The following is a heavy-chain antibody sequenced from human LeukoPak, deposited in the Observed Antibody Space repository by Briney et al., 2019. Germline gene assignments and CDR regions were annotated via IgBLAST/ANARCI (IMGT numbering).Heavy chain of an antibody. D-gene: IGHD3-10*01. CDR2: IYYTGNT. Sequence: SETLSLTCTVSGDSVSNGNYYWSWLRQPPGQPLEWIGYIYYTGNTYYNPSLEGRVTLSVDTSKNQFSVKLSWVTAADTAVYYCARSQNYYGSGDYWSQGTLVTVSS. V-gene: IGHV4-61*01. CDR3: ARSQNYYGSGDY. CDR1: GDSVSNGNYY. J-gene: IGHJ4*02.